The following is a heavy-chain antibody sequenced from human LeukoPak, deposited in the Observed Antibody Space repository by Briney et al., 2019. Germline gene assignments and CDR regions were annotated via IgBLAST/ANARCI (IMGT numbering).Heavy chain of an antibody. CDR1: GGSISSSSYY. V-gene: IGHV4-39*07. Sequence: PSETLSLTCTVSGGSISSSSYYWGWIRQPPGKGLEWIGSIYYSGSTYYNPSLKSRVTISVDTSKNQFSLKLSSVTAADTAVYYCARARRITMIVVVITPPDYWGQGTLVTVSS. D-gene: IGHD3-22*01. J-gene: IGHJ4*02. CDR2: IYYSGST. CDR3: ARARRITMIVVVITPPDY.